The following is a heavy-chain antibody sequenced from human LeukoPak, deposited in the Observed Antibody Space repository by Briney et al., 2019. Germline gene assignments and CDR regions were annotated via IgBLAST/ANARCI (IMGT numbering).Heavy chain of an antibody. CDR1: GYTFTSYY. CDR2: INPSGGST. Sequence: GASVKVSCKASGYTFTSYYMHWVRQAPGQGLEWMGIINPSGGSTSYAQKFQGRVTMARDTSTSTVYMELSSLRSEDTAVYYCERAGSVGCSGGSCTLITEFDYWGQGTLVTVSS. CDR3: ERAGSVGCSGGSCTLITEFDY. J-gene: IGHJ4*02. V-gene: IGHV1-46*01. D-gene: IGHD2-15*01.